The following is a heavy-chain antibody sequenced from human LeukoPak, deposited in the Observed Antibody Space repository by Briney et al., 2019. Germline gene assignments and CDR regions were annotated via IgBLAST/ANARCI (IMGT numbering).Heavy chain of an antibody. CDR2: IHSDGSST. CDR1: GFTFSSYW. V-gene: IGHV3-74*03. J-gene: IGHJ6*02. CDR3: ARGNYYAMDV. Sequence: GGSLRLSCAASGFTFSSYWMNWVRQAPRKGLVWVSRIHSDGSSTTYVDSVKGRFTISRDNAKNTLYLQMNSLRAEDTAFYYCARGNYYAMDVWGQGTTVTVSS.